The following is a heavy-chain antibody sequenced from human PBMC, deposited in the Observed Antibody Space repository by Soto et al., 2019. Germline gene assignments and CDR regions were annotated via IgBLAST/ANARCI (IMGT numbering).Heavy chain of an antibody. Sequence: GGSLRLSCAASGFTFSSYAMSWVRQAPGKGLEWVSAISGSGGSTYYADSVKGRFTISRDNSKNTLYLQMNSLRAEDTAVYYCAKEGPRIQLWMSLGPDVGPTDVWGQGTTVTVSS. CDR2: ISGSGGST. V-gene: IGHV3-23*01. CDR3: AKEGPRIQLWMSLGPDVGPTDV. D-gene: IGHD5-18*01. CDR1: GFTFSSYA. J-gene: IGHJ6*02.